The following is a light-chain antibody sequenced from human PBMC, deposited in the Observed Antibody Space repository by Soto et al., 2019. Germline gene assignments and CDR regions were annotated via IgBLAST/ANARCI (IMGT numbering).Light chain of an antibody. V-gene: IGLV1-40*01. CDR3: QSYDSSLSGYV. Sequence: QYVLTQPPSVSGAPGQRVTISGTGSSSNIGAGYDVHWYQELPGTAPKLLIYGNSNRPSGVPDRFSGSKSGTSASLAITGLQAEDEADYYCQSYDSSLSGYVCGTGTKVTVL. CDR2: GNS. J-gene: IGLJ1*01. CDR1: SSNIGAGYD.